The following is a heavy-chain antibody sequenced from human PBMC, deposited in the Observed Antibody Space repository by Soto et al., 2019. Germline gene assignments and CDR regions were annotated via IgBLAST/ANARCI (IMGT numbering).Heavy chain of an antibody. CDR3: AKGTRYFGSGTYYFDY. D-gene: IGHD3-10*01. Sequence: EVQLLESGGDLVQPGGSLRLSCAASGFTFSSYAIIWVRQAPGKGLEWVSAVSGSGASTYYADSVKGRFTISRDNSKNTLYVQIKSLRAEGTAVYYCAKGTRYFGSGTYYFDYWGQGTLVTVSS. V-gene: IGHV3-23*01. CDR1: GFTFSSYA. CDR2: VSGSGAST. J-gene: IGHJ4*02.